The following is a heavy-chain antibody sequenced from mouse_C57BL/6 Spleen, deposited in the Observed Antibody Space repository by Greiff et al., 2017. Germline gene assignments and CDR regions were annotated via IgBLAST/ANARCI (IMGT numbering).Heavy chain of an antibody. CDR2: IYPGDGDT. CDR1: GYAFSSYW. V-gene: IGHV1-80*01. CDR3: AREIITTVVADFDY. J-gene: IGHJ2*01. D-gene: IGHD1-1*01. Sequence: VQLQQSGAELVKPGASVKISCKASGYAFSSYWMNWVKQRPGKGLEWIGQIYPGDGDTNYNGKFKGKATLTADKSSSTAYMQLSSLTSEDSAVYFCAREIITTVVADFDYWGQGTTLTVSS.